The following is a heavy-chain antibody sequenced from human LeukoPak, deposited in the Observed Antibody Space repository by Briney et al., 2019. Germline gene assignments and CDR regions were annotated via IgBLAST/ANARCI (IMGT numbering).Heavy chain of an antibody. CDR3: AKRGSTAYPTPHFDF. CDR2: ISGSGDDT. J-gene: IGHJ4*02. Sequence: GGSLRLSCAASGFTFSNYGMSWVRRAPGKGLEWVSGISGSGDDTPHADSVKGRFTISRDNSKNTLYLQMNNLRAEDTAVYYCAKRGSTAYPTPHFDFWGQGALVTVSS. D-gene: IGHD2-2*01. CDR1: GFTFSNYG. V-gene: IGHV3-23*01.